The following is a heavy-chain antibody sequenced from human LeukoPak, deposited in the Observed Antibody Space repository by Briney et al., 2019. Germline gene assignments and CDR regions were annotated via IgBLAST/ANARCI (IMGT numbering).Heavy chain of an antibody. D-gene: IGHD3-22*01. J-gene: IGHJ3*01. Sequence: PLETLSLTCTVSGGPLSGHYWSWIRQPPGKRLEWIGYVSYTGRTKYNPSLQSRVTIDTSKSQFSLKLTSVTSADTAVYSCARLLDNDTSGDPDTFDVWGQGTTVIVSS. CDR3: ARLLDNDTSGDPDTFDV. V-gene: IGHV4-59*11. CDR1: GGPLSGHY. CDR2: VSYTGRT.